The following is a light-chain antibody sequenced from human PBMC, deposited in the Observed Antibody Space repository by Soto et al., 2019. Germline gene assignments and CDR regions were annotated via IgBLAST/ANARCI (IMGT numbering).Light chain of an antibody. V-gene: IGKV1-5*03. Sequence: GGRVTITCRASQSISSWLAWYQQKPGKAPKLLIYKASSLESGVPSRFSGSGSGTEFTLTISSLQPDDFATYYCQQYNSYPLTFGGGTKVDIK. J-gene: IGKJ4*01. CDR3: QQYNSYPLT. CDR2: KAS. CDR1: QSISSW.